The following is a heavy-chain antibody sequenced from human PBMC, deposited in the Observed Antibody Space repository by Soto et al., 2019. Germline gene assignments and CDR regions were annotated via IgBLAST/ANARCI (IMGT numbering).Heavy chain of an antibody. CDR3: ARAIATTNSAVDL. J-gene: IGHJ3*01. V-gene: IGHV3-74*01. CDR1: GFTFSNYW. CDR2: INPDETST. Sequence: EVQLVESGGDLVQAGGSLRLSCAASGFTFSNYWMHWIRQATGRGLAGVSRINPDETSTDNADSVRGRFTISRDNVKNTLYRQMNSLRAEKTAVYYCARAIATTNSAVDLGGQGTLVAVSS. D-gene: IGHD4-4*01.